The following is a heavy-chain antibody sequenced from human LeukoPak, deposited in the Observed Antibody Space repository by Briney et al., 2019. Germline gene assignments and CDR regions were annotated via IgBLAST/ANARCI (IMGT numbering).Heavy chain of an antibody. CDR2: INPKSGGT. CDR1: GYTFTGYY. D-gene: IGHD3-10*01. CDR3: ARDRAEYYGSGSFFNLEYFYYYMDV. J-gene: IGHJ6*03. V-gene: IGHV1-2*02. Sequence: ASVKVSCKASGYTFTGYYIYWVRQAPGQGLEWMGWINPKSGGTNYAQKFQGRVTVTRDTSISTAYMGLSRLRSDDTAVYYCARDRAEYYGSGSFFNLEYFYYYMDVWGKGTTVTVSS.